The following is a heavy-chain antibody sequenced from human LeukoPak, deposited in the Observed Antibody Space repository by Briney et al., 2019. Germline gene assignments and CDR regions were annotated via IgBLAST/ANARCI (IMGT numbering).Heavy chain of an antibody. CDR3: VRDMGYYDKV. V-gene: IGHV3-74*01. CDR2: INTDGNTR. J-gene: IGHJ4*02. D-gene: IGHD3-22*01. Sequence: GGSLRLSRATPGFTLSTSCMHAVRQAPRKGLLRVSRINTDGNTRDSADSVKGRFTISRDNAKNTLYLQMNSLRADDTAVYYCVRDMGYYDKVWGQGTLVTVSS. CDR1: GFTLSTSC.